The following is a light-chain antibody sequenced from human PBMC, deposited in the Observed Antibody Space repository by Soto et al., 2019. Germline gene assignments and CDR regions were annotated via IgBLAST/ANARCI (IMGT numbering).Light chain of an antibody. Sequence: SALTQPASVSGSPGQSITISCTGTSSDVGGYNYVSWYQQHPGKAPKLMIYDVSSRPSGVSNRFSGSKSGNTASLTISGLQAEDEADYYCSSYTSSSTVVVFGGGTKLTVL. CDR1: SSDVGGYNY. CDR3: SSYTSSSTVVV. CDR2: DVS. J-gene: IGLJ3*02. V-gene: IGLV2-14*01.